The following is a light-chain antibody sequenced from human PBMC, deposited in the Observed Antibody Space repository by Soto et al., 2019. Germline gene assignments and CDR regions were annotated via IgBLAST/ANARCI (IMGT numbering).Light chain of an antibody. J-gene: IGKJ4*01. CDR1: QGIGST. CDR3: QRYNNWTLT. Sequence: EIVLTQSPAALSVSPGERVTLSCRASQGIGSTLAWYQQKPGQTPRLLIYDSSTRAIGIPTRFSGSRSWTEFTLTINGLQSEDFAVNYWQRYNNWTLTFGGGTKVDIK. V-gene: IGKV3-15*01. CDR2: DSS.